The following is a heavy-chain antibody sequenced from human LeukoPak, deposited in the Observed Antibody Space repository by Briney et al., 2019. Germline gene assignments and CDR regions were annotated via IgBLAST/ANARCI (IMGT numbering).Heavy chain of an antibody. Sequence: SVKVSCKASGGTFSSYAISWVRQAPGQGLEWMGRIIPILGIANYAQKFQGRVTITADKSTSTAYMELSSLRSEDTAVYYCARDRNYYDSSGYYAPPDYWGQGTLVTVSS. CDR2: IIPILGIA. J-gene: IGHJ4*02. CDR1: GGTFSSYA. D-gene: IGHD3-22*01. CDR3: ARDRNYYDSSGYYAPPDY. V-gene: IGHV1-69*04.